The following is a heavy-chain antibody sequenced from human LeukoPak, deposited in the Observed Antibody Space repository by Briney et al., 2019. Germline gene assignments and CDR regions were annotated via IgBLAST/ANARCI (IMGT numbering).Heavy chain of an antibody. CDR3: AKDGEYRMVVITGHYYYYGMDV. Sequence: HPGRSLRLSCAASGFTFSSYGMHWVRQAPGKGLEWVAVISYDGSNKYYADSVKGRFTISRDNSKNTLYLQMNSLRAEDTAVYYCAKDGEYRMVVITGHYYYYGMDVWGQGTTVTVSS. CDR2: ISYDGSNK. D-gene: IGHD3-22*01. J-gene: IGHJ6*02. V-gene: IGHV3-30*18. CDR1: GFTFSSYG.